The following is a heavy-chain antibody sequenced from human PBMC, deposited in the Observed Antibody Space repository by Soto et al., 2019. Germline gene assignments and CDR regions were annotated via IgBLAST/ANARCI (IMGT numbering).Heavy chain of an antibody. Sequence: PGGSLRLSCAASGFTFSSYAMSWVRQAPGKGLEWVSAISGSGGSTYYADSVKGRFTISRDNSKNTLYLQMNSLRAEDTAVYYCAKGQYSSSWNYYDYGIDVWGQVTTVTV. CDR1: GFTFSSYA. J-gene: IGHJ6*02. CDR3: AKGQYSSSWNYYDYGIDV. CDR2: ISGSGGST. V-gene: IGHV3-23*01. D-gene: IGHD6-13*01.